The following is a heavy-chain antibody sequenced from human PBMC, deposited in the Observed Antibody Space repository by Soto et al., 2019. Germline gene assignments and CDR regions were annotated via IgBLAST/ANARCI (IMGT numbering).Heavy chain of an antibody. CDR1: GGTFSSYA. CDR2: IIPIFGTA. Sequence: SVKVSCKASGGTFSSYAISWVRQAPGQGLEWMGGIIPIFGTANYAQKFQGRVTITAGESTSTAYMELSSLRSEDTAVYYCARDRAYGSGSYYPPGYYYGMDVWGQGTTVTVSS. D-gene: IGHD3-10*01. J-gene: IGHJ6*02. CDR3: ARDRAYGSGSYYPPGYYYGMDV. V-gene: IGHV1-69*13.